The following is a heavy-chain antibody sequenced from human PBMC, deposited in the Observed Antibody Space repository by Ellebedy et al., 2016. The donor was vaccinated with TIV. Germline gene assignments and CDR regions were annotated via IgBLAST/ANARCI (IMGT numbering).Heavy chain of an antibody. J-gene: IGHJ4*02. CDR1: GGSISSYY. V-gene: IGHV4-59*01. CDR2: IYYSGST. Sequence: MPSETLSLTCTVSGGSISSYYWSWIRQPPGKGLEWIGYIYYSGSTNYNPSLKSRVTISVDTSKNQFSLKLSSVTAADTAVYYCARGGQWLAPAYWGQGTLVTVSS. D-gene: IGHD6-19*01. CDR3: ARGGQWLAPAY.